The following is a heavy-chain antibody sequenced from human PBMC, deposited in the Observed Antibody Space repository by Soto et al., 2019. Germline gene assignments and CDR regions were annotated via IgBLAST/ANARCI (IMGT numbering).Heavy chain of an antibody. CDR3: ARMGLLHGMDV. CDR1: GFTFSSYA. J-gene: IGHJ6*02. Sequence: QVQVVESGGGVVQPGRSLRLSCAASGFTFSSYAMHWVRQAPGKGLEWVALISYDGSNKYYADSVKGRFAISRDNSKNTLYLQRNILRSEDTAVYYCARMGLLHGMDVWGQGTTVTVSS. V-gene: IGHV3-30*09. CDR2: ISYDGSNK. D-gene: IGHD2-15*01.